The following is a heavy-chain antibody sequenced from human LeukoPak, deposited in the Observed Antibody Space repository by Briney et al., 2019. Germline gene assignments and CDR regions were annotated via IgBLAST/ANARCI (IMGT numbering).Heavy chain of an antibody. CDR1: GYTFTGYY. V-gene: IGHV1-2*02. CDR2: INPNSGGT. D-gene: IGHD4-17*01. J-gene: IGHJ4*02. CDR3: RTDRYGDYGDYIDY. Sequence: GASVKVSCKASGYTFTGYYMHSVRQAPGQGLEWMGWINPNSGGTNYAQKFQGRVTMTRDTSISTAYMELSRLRSDDTAVYYCRTDRYGDYGDYIDYWGQGTLVTVSS.